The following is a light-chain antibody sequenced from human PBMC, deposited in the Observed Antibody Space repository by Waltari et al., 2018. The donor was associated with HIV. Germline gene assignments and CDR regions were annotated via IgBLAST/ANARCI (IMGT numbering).Light chain of an antibody. Sequence: DIQLRQSPSSLSAPVGDRVTITCRASHGISTYLAWFQQKPGRAPTSLIYASSNLQSGVPARFSGSRSGTEFTLTITSLQPEDFATYYCQQCNAYPLTFGRGTRVEIK. CDR3: QQCNAYPLT. CDR1: HGISTY. CDR2: ASS. J-gene: IGKJ4*01. V-gene: IGKV1-16*01.